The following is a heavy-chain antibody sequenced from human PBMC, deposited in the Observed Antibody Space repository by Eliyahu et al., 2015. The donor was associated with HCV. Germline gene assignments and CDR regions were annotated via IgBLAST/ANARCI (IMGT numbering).Heavy chain of an antibody. J-gene: IGHJ4*01. CDR1: GFLFRDSW. CDR2: INPTGSDT. CDR3: TREEYFHFVY. D-gene: IGHD2/OR15-2a*01. V-gene: IGHV3-7*01. Sequence: EVQLVESGGQVVQPGGSLXLSCATSGFLFRDSWMSWVRQTPGKGLEWVAKINPTGSDTFYADSXRGRXTISRDNAKNSLYLQMNGLGAEDTALYFCTREEYFHFVYWGHGVLVTVS.